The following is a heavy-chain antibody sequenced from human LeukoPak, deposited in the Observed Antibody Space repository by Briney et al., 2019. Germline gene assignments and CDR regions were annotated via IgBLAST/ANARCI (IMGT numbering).Heavy chain of an antibody. CDR2: IYHSGST. Sequence: SETLSLTCTVSGYSISSGYYWGWIRQPPGKGLEWIGSIYHSGSTYYNPSLKSRVTISVDTSKNQFSLKLSSVTAADTAVYYCARRELYSTRSRLLDYWGQGTLVTVSS. V-gene: IGHV4-38-2*02. CDR3: ARRELYSTRSRLLDY. J-gene: IGHJ4*02. CDR1: GYSISSGYY. D-gene: IGHD6-13*01.